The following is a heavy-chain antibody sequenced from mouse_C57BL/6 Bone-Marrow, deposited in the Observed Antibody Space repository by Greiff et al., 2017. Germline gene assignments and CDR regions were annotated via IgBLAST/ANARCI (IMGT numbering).Heavy chain of an antibody. CDR3: ARGPYYYGRYCDV. D-gene: IGHD1-1*01. Sequence: QVQLQQSGAELVRPGTSVKMSCKASGYTFTNYWIGWAKQRPGHGLEWIGDIYPGGGYTNYNEKFKGKATLTADKSSSTAYMQFSSLTSEDSAIYYCARGPYYYGRYCDVWGTGTTVTVSS. CDR2: IYPGGGYT. J-gene: IGHJ1*03. V-gene: IGHV1-63*01. CDR1: GYTFTNYW.